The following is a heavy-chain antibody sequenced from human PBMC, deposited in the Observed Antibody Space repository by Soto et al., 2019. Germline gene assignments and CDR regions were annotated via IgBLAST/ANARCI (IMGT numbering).Heavy chain of an antibody. CDR1: GFTFSSYA. CDR3: ARDKRLDAFDI. CDR2: ISYDGSNK. V-gene: IGHV3-30-3*01. J-gene: IGHJ3*02. Sequence: QVQLVESGGGVVQPGRSLRLSCAASGFTFSSYAMHWVRQAPGKGLEWVAVISYDGSNKYYADSVKGRFTISRDNSKNTLYLQMNSLRAEDTAVYYCARDKRLDAFDIWGQGTMVTVSS.